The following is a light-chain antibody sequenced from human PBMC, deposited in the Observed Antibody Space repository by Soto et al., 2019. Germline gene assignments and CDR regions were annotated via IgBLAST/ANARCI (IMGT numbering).Light chain of an antibody. CDR2: EVS. CDR1: SSDVGSYNL. J-gene: IGLJ1*01. CDR3: CSYAGSSTV. V-gene: IGLV2-23*02. Sequence: QSALNQPSSGFGCPGQSITIPFTGNSSDVGSYNLVSWYQQHPGKAPKLMICEVSKRPSGVSNRFSGSKSGNTASLTISGLQAEDEADYYCCSYAGSSTVFGTGTKVTVL.